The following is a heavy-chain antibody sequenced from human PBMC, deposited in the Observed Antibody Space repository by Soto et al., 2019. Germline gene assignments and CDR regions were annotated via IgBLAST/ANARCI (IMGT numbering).Heavy chain of an antibody. J-gene: IGHJ6*02. V-gene: IGHV3-15*07. CDR1: GFTFSNAW. CDR3: TTDSTMIVVVITQDYYYGMDV. CDR2: IKSKTDGGTT. D-gene: IGHD3-22*01. Sequence: GGSLRLSCAASGFTFSNAWMNWVRQAPGKGLEWVGRIKSKTDGGTTDYAAPVKGRFTISRDDSKNTLYLQMNSLKTEDTAVYYCTTDSTMIVVVITQDYYYGMDVWGQGTTVTVSS.